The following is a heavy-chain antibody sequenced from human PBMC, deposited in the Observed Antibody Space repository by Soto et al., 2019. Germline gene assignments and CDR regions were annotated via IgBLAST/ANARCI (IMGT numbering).Heavy chain of an antibody. Sequence: EVQLLESGGGLVQPGGSLTPSCAASGFTFSSYAMSWVRQAPGKGLEWVSGISGSGGNTYYADSVKGRFTISRDNSKNTLYLQMNTRRAEDTAGYYCAKGREGFGNDAFDIWGQGTMVTVSS. CDR1: GFTFSSYA. J-gene: IGHJ3*02. D-gene: IGHD3-10*01. V-gene: IGHV3-23*01. CDR2: ISGSGGNT. CDR3: AKGREGFGNDAFDI.